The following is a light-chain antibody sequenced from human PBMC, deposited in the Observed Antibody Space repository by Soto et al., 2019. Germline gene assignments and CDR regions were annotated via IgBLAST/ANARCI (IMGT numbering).Light chain of an antibody. CDR1: SSNIGAGYD. Sequence: QSVLTQPPSVSGAPGQRVTISCTGSSSNIGAGYDVHWYQQLPGTAPKLLIYGNSNRPSGVPDRFSGSKSGTSASLAITGLQAEDEADYYCQSYDSSLSGSPVVFGGGTQVTVL. CDR3: QSYDSSLSGSPVV. CDR2: GNS. V-gene: IGLV1-40*01. J-gene: IGLJ2*01.